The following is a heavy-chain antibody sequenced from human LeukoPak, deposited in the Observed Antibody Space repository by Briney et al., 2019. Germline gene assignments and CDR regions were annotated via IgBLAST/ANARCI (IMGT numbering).Heavy chain of an antibody. CDR3: ATGYYDSSGYYYSLFRN. V-gene: IGHV1-46*01. D-gene: IGHD3-22*01. Sequence: WASVKVSCKASGYTFTSYYMHWVRQAPGQGLEWMGIINPSGGSTSYAQKFQGRVTMTEDTSTDTAYMELSSLRSEDTAVYYCATGYYDSSGYYYSLFRNWGQGTLVTVSS. CDR1: GYTFTSYY. CDR2: INPSGGST. J-gene: IGHJ4*02.